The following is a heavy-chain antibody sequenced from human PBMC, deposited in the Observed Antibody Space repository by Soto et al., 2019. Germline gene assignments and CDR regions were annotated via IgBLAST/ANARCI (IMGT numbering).Heavy chain of an antibody. Sequence: EVQLVESGGALVQPGGTLGLSCAASGFTFGRHWMSWVRQAPGKGLEWVANIKQNGAETYYAHPVQGRFTISRDNIKSILYLQMSGLRGDDTAVYSCARVPYDSTGYFNDYWGQGTLVSVSS. V-gene: IGHV3-7*01. CDR2: IKQNGAET. J-gene: IGHJ4*02. D-gene: IGHD3-22*01. CDR1: GFTFGRHW. CDR3: ARVPYDSTGYFNDY.